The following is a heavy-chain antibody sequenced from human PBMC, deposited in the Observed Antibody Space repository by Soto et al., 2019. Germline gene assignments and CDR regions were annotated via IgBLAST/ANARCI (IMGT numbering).Heavy chain of an antibody. Sequence: SETLSLTCTVSGGSISSSSYYWSWIRQPPGKGLEWIGEINHSGSTNYNPSLKSRVTISVDTSKNQFSLKLSSVTAADTAVYYCARERVVGATTWVDYWGQGTLVTVSS. CDR3: ARERVVGATTWVDY. CDR1: GGSISSSSYY. D-gene: IGHD1-26*01. V-gene: IGHV4-39*07. CDR2: INHSGST. J-gene: IGHJ4*02.